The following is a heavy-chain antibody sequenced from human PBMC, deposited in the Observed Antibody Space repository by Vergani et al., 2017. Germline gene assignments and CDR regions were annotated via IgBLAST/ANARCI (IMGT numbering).Heavy chain of an antibody. J-gene: IGHJ6*02. Sequence: QVQLQESGPGLVRPSQTLSLTCTVSGGSISSDSYYWSWFRQPAGKGLEWIGRFYTGGGTSYNPSLKSRVTISVDTSKNQFSLQLSYVTAADTAVYYCARDPLYSTTWPFRLLDMDVWGQGTTVTVSS. CDR3: ARDPLYSTTWPFRLLDMDV. CDR1: GGSISSDSYY. CDR2: FYTGGGT. V-gene: IGHV4-61*02. D-gene: IGHD6-13*01.